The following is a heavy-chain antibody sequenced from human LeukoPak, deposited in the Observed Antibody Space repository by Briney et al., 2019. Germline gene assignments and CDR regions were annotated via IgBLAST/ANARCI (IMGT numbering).Heavy chain of an antibody. V-gene: IGHV3-48*03. Sequence: GGSLRLSCAASGFTFSSYEMNWVRQAPGKGLEWVSYISSSGSTIYYADSVKGRFTISRDNAKNSLYLQMNSLRAEDTAVYYCARAKGAFYYDSSGSGYWGQGTLVTVSS. CDR2: ISSSGSTI. D-gene: IGHD3-22*01. J-gene: IGHJ4*02. CDR3: ARAKGAFYYDSSGSGY. CDR1: GFTFSSYE.